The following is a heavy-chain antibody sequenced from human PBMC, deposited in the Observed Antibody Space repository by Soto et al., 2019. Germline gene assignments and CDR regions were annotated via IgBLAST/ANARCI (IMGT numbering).Heavy chain of an antibody. Sequence: QVQLVESVGGVVQPGRSLRLSCAASGFTFSSYGMHWVRQAPGKGLEWVAVISYDGSNKYYADSVKGRFTISRDNSKNTLYLQMNSLRAEDTAVYYCAKDLSYDSSGGLGYWGQGTLVTVSS. V-gene: IGHV3-30*18. J-gene: IGHJ4*02. CDR2: ISYDGSNK. D-gene: IGHD3-22*01. CDR3: AKDLSYDSSGGLGY. CDR1: GFTFSSYG.